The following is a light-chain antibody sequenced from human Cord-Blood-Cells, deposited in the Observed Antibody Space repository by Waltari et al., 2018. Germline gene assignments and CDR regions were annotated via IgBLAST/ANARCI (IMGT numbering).Light chain of an antibody. CDR3: SSYTSSSTPVV. CDR1: SSDVGGYNY. CDR2: DVS. J-gene: IGLJ2*01. Sequence: QSALNQPASVSGSPGQSITIPCTGTSSDVGGYNYVSWYQQHPGKAPKLMIYDVSNRPSGVSNRFSGSKSGNTASLTISGLQAEDEADYYCSSYTSSSTPVVFGGGTKLTVL. V-gene: IGLV2-14*01.